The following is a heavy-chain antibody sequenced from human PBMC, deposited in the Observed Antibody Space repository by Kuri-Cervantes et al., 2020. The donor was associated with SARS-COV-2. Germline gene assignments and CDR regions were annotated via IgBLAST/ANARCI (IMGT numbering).Heavy chain of an antibody. J-gene: IGHJ3*02. CDR1: GGSISSGDYY. CDR3: ARDGQSDAFDI. CDR2: IYYSGST. V-gene: IGHV4-30-4*08. Sequence: LRLSCTVSGGSISSGDYYWSWIRQPPGKGLEWIGYIYYSGSTYYNPSLKSRVTISVDRSKNQFSLKLSSVTAADTTVYYCARDGQSDAFDIWGQGTMVTVSS.